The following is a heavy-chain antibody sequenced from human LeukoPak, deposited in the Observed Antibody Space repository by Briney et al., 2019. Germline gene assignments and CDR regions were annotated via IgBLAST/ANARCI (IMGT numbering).Heavy chain of an antibody. D-gene: IGHD3-9*01. CDR2: ISAYKDMT. CDR3: ARPVPIRYFDWLSFGGYYMDV. J-gene: IGHJ6*03. Sequence: PVKVSCKASGYTFTSYGISWVRHAPGQGLEWMGWISAYKDMTNNAQKLQGRVTMTTDTSTSTAYMELRSLRSDDTAVYYCARPVPIRYFDWLSFGGYYMDVWGKGTTVTVSS. V-gene: IGHV1-18*01. CDR1: GYTFTSYG.